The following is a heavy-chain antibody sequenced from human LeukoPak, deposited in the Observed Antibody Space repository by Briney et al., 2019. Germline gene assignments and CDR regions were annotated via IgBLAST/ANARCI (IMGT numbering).Heavy chain of an antibody. D-gene: IGHD3-3*01. CDR3: ARDQSPSTPTFGVVISRPYYYYGMDV. CDR1: GFTFSSYG. Sequence: GGSLRLSCAASGFTFSSYGMHWVRQAPGKGLEWVAVIWYDGSNIYYADSVKGRFTISRDNSKNTLFLQMNSLRAEDTAVYYCARDQSPSTPTFGVVISRPYYYYGMDVWGQGTTVTVSS. V-gene: IGHV3-33*01. J-gene: IGHJ6*02. CDR2: IWYDGSNI.